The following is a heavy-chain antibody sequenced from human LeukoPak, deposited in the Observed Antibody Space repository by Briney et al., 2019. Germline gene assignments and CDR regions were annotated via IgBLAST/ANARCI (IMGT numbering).Heavy chain of an antibody. CDR1: GLTFSRYG. V-gene: IGHV3-23*01. J-gene: IGHJ4*02. CDR2: ITGRGVRT. D-gene: IGHD2-2*01. CDR3: ANGAHPDSSHYYFDY. Sequence: GGSLRLSCAASGLTFSRYGMSWVRQAPGKGLEWVSAITGRGVRTYNGDSVKGRFTISRDTSKNTVYLQINSLRGDDTAVYYCANGAHPDSSHYYFDYWGQGALVTVSS.